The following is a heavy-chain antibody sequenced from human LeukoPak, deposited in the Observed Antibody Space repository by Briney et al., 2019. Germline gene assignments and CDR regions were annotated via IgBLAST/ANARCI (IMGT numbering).Heavy chain of an antibody. D-gene: IGHD6-13*01. CDR1: GFTFSSYG. V-gene: IGHV3-23*01. CDR2: IGGSGGRT. Sequence: SGGSLRLSCAASGFTFSSYGMSWVRQAPGKGLEWVSAIGGSGGRTYYADSVKGRFTISRDNSENTLYLQMNSLRVEDTAIYYCAKAPAGPEYSSTWKFGYNWFDPWGQGTLVTVSS. J-gene: IGHJ5*02. CDR3: AKAPAGPEYSSTWKFGYNWFDP.